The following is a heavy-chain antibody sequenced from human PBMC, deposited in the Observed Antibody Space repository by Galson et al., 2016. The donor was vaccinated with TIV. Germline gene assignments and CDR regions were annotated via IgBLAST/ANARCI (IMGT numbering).Heavy chain of an antibody. V-gene: IGHV3-48*02. Sequence: SLRLSCAASGFTFSTYAMTWVRQVPGKGLEWVSSISDSTASITIHYADSVKGRFTISREDAKNSLYLQMNSLRDEDTAVYYCARDLDNDDFWNPFDPWGQGTLVIVSS. CDR2: ISDSTASITI. J-gene: IGHJ5*02. CDR1: GFTFSTYA. CDR3: ARDLDNDDFWNPFDP. D-gene: IGHD3-3*01.